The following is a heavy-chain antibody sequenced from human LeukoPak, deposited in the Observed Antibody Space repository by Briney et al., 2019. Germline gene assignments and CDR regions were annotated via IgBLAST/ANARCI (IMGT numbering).Heavy chain of an antibody. Sequence: GGSLRLSCAASGFTVSSNYMSWVRQAPGKGLEWVSVIYSGGSTYYADSVKGRFTISRHNSKNTLYLEMNSLRAEDTAVYYCARDGGSLWFGDNLMNGMDVWGQGTTVTVSS. V-gene: IGHV3-53*04. CDR3: ARDGGSLWFGDNLMNGMDV. J-gene: IGHJ6*02. D-gene: IGHD3-10*01. CDR2: IYSGGST. CDR1: GFTVSSNY.